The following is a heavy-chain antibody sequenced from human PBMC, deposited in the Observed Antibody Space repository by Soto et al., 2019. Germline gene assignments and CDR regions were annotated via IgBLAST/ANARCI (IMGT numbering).Heavy chain of an antibody. V-gene: IGHV1-69*01. D-gene: IGHD3-10*01. CDR3: ARQKFGYPYAMDV. J-gene: IGHJ6*02. CDR2: IMPIVGTV. CDR1: GDTFTNYI. Sequence: QVQLVQSGAEVKKPGSSVKVSGKASGDTFTNYIINWVRQAPGQGLEWMGGIMPIVGTVNYAQKFQGRVTITADESTRTGYMELSSLRSEDRAVYYCARQKFGYPYAMDVWGQGTTVTVSS.